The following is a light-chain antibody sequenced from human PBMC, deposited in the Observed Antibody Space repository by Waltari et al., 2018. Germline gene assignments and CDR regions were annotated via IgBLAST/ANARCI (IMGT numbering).Light chain of an antibody. CDR2: DDD. J-gene: IGLJ2*01. CDR3: QVWDSNSDHVVV. CDR1: QIGTKR. V-gene: IGLV3-21*03. Sequence: SYTLTQPPAVSVAPGKTATITCGGNQIGTKRVHWYQQKPGQAPVLVVSDDDARPSGIPERFSGSNSWSTATLTISRVEAGDEADYFCQVWDSNSDHVVVFGGGTKLTVL.